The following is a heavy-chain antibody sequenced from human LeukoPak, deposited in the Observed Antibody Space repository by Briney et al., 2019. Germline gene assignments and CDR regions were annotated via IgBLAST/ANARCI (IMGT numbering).Heavy chain of an antibody. Sequence: SETLSLTCTVSGYSISSGYYWGWIRQPPGKGLEWIGSIYHSGSTYYNPSLKSRVTISVDTSENHFSLNLSSVTAADMAVYYCARGHSGYDSFDYWGQGTLVTVSS. CDR2: IYHSGST. CDR1: GYSISSGYY. V-gene: IGHV4-38-2*02. J-gene: IGHJ4*02. CDR3: ARGHSGYDSFDY. D-gene: IGHD5-12*01.